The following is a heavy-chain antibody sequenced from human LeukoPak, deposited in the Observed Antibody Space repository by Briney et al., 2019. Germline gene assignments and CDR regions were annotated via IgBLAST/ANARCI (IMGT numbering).Heavy chain of an antibody. V-gene: IGHV4-38-2*02. D-gene: IGHD3-22*01. CDR2: IYHSGST. CDR3: ASSAYESSGYGGYYMDV. CDR1: GYSISSGYY. Sequence: PSETLSLTCTVSGYSISSGYYWGWIRQPPGKGLGWIGSIYHSGSTYYNPSLKSRVTISVDTSKNQFSLKLSSVTAADTAVYYCASSAYESSGYGGYYMDVWGKGTTVTVSS. J-gene: IGHJ6*03.